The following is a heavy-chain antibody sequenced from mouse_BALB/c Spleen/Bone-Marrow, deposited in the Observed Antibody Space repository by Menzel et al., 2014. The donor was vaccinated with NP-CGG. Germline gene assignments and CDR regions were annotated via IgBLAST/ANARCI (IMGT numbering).Heavy chain of an antibody. D-gene: IGHD2-14*01. CDR1: GYAFTSYL. Sequence: QVQLQQSGAELVRPGTSVKVSCQASGYAFTSYLIEWVKQRPGQGLEWIGVINPGSGGTNYNEKFKGKATLTADKSSSTAYMQLSSLTSDDSAVYFWAREVRRNYAMDYWGQGTSVTVSS. V-gene: IGHV1-54*03. CDR2: INPGSGGT. J-gene: IGHJ4*01. CDR3: AREVRRNYAMDY.